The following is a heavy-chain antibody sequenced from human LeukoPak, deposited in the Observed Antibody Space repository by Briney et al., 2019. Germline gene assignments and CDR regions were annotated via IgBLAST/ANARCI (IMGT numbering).Heavy chain of an antibody. J-gene: IGHJ4*02. CDR3: ARLGYFDWIIDY. CDR2: IYYSGST. CDR1: GGSISSSSYC. Sequence: PSETLSLTCTVSGGSISSSSYCWGWIRQPPGKGLEWVGSIYYSGSTYYNPSLKSRVTISVDTSKNQFSLKLSSVTAADTAVYYCARLGYFDWIIDYWGQGTLVTVSS. D-gene: IGHD3-9*01. V-gene: IGHV4-39*01.